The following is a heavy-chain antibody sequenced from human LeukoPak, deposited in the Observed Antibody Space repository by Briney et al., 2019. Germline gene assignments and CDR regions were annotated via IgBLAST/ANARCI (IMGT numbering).Heavy chain of an antibody. CDR2: TSYDGSNK. CDR3: AKEDRDYDFWSGLNYYYGMDV. J-gene: IGHJ6*02. V-gene: IGHV3-30*18. D-gene: IGHD3-3*01. CDR1: GFTFSSYG. Sequence: GGSLRLSCAASGFTFSSYGMHWVRQAPGKGLEWVAVTSYDGSNKYYADSVKGRFTIYRDNSKNTLYLQMNSLRAEDTAVYYCAKEDRDYDFWSGLNYYYGMDVWGQGTTVTVSS.